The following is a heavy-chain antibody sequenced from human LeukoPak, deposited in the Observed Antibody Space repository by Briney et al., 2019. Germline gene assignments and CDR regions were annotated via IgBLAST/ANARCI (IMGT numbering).Heavy chain of an antibody. V-gene: IGHV3-30*04. CDR2: ISYDGSNK. Sequence: GGSLRLSCAASGFTFSSYAIHWVRQAPGKGLEWVAVISYDGSNKYYADSVKGRFTISRDNSKNTLYLQMNSLRAEDTAVYYCARDYTAAGNPLDYWGQGTLVTVSS. CDR3: ARDYTAAGNPLDY. CDR1: GFTFSSYA. D-gene: IGHD6-13*01. J-gene: IGHJ4*02.